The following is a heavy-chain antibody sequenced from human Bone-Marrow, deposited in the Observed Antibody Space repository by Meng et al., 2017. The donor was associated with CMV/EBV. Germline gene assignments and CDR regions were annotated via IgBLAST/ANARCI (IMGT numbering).Heavy chain of an antibody. D-gene: IGHD3-9*01. V-gene: IGHV1-8*01. CDR3: ARGPGYDILTGYYRYYYYGMDV. CDR2: MNPNSGNT. Sequence: ASEKVSCKASGYTFTSYDINWVRQATGQGLEWMGWMNPNSGNTGYAQKFQGRVTMTRNTSISTAYMELSSLRSEDTAVYYCARGPGYDILTGYYRYYYYGMDVWGQGTTVTVSS. J-gene: IGHJ6*02. CDR1: GYTFTSYD.